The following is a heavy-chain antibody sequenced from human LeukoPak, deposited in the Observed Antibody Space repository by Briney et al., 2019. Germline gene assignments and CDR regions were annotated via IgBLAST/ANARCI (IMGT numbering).Heavy chain of an antibody. CDR2: ISWDGGST. D-gene: IGHD3-16*01. V-gene: IGHV3-43D*03. CDR3: AKGRGTGYYFDY. J-gene: IGHJ4*02. Sequence: GGSLRLSCAASGFTFDDYAMHWVRQAPGKGLEWVSLISWDGGSTYYADSAKGRFTISRDNSKNSLYLQMNSLRAEDTALYYCAKGRGTGYYFDYWGQGTLVTVSS. CDR1: GFTFDDYA.